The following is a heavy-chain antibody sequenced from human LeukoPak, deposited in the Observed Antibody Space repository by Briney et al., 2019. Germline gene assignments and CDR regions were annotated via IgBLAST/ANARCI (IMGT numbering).Heavy chain of an antibody. V-gene: IGHV3-21*01. CDR3: ARDHTAPYYYYYYYMDV. CDR2: ISSSSSYI. CDR1: GFTFSSYN. Sequence: GGSLRLSCAASGFTFSSYNMIGARQAPGKGLEWVSSISSSSSYIYYADSVKGRFTISRDNAKNSLYLQMNSLRAEDTAVYYCARDHTAPYYYYYYYMDVWGKGTTVTVSS. D-gene: IGHD5-18*01. J-gene: IGHJ6*03.